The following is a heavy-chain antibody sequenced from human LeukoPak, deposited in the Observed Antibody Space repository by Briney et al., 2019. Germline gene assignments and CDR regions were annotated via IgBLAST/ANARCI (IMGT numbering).Heavy chain of an antibody. CDR1: GFTFSSYA. V-gene: IGHV3-64*01. D-gene: IGHD3-22*01. CDR3: ARGGYYYDSSGYIRELDY. CDR2: ISSNGGST. Sequence: PGGSLRLSCAASGFTFSSYAMHWVRRAPGKGLEYVSAISSNGGSTYYANSVKGRFTISRDNSKNTLYLQMGSPRAEDMAVYYCARGGYYYDSSGYIRELDYWGQGTLVTVSS. J-gene: IGHJ4*02.